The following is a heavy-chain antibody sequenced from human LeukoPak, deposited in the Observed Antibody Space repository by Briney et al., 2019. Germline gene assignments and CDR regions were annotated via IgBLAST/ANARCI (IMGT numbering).Heavy chain of an antibody. J-gene: IGHJ6*03. V-gene: IGHV4-38-2*01. Sequence: PSETLSLTCAVSGYSISSGYYWGWFRQPPGKGPEWIGCIYHSGTTYYNPSLKSRVTISVDKSKNQFSLKLSSVTAADTAVYYCARTIAVAGTGKPTDYYYMDVWGKGTTVTVSS. CDR2: IYHSGTT. CDR1: GYSISSGYY. CDR3: ARTIAVAGTGKPTDYYYMDV. D-gene: IGHD6-19*01.